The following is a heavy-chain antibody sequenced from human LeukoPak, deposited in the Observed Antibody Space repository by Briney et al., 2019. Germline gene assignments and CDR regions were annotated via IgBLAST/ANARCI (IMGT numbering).Heavy chain of an antibody. J-gene: IGHJ4*02. CDR3: ASRPRADMGPLDF. CDR2: ITGSGDRT. Sequence: GGSLRLSCAASGFTFSSYAMSWVRQAPGRGLEWVSSITGSGDRTYYADSVKGRFTISRDNSKNTLYLQMNSLRADETAVYYCASRPRADMGPLDFWGQGPLVTVSS. V-gene: IGHV3-23*01. D-gene: IGHD1-14*01. CDR1: GFTFSSYA.